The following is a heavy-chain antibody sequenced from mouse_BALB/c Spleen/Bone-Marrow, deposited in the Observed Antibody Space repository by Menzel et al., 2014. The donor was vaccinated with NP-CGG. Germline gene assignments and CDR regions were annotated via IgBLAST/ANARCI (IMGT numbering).Heavy chain of an antibody. Sequence: EVQLQQSGPELVKPGASVKISCKASGYSFTGYFMNWVKQSHGKSLEWIGRINPYNGETFYNRKLKGKATLTADKSSSTAHMEFLSLTSEDSAVYYCGRGAKKYGNYLDYWGQGTTLTVSS. J-gene: IGHJ2*01. CDR1: GYSFTGYF. CDR3: GRGAKKYGNYLDY. CDR2: INPYNGET. D-gene: IGHD2-10*02. V-gene: IGHV1-37*01.